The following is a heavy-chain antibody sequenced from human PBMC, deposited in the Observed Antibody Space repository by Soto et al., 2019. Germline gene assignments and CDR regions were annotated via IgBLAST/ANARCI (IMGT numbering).Heavy chain of an antibody. CDR3: ARSSNYYDSSGYYYRYYYYYYGMDV. J-gene: IGHJ6*02. D-gene: IGHD3-22*01. CDR1: GDSVSSNSAA. CDR2: TYYRSKWYN. Sequence: SQTLSLTCAISGDSVSSNSAAWNWIRQPPSRGLEWLGRTYYRSKWYNDYAVSVKSRITINPDTSKNQFSLQLNSVTPEDTAVYYCARSSNYYDSSGYYYRYYYYYYGMDVWGQGTTVTVSS. V-gene: IGHV6-1*01.